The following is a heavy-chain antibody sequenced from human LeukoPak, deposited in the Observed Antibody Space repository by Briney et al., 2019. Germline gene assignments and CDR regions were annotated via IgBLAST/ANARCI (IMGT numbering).Heavy chain of an antibody. J-gene: IGHJ4*02. D-gene: IGHD2-15*01. Sequence: ASVKVSCKASGYSFTGYYMHWVRQAPGQGLEWMGWINPNSGDTKYAQKFQGRVTMTRDTSISTAYMELRSLRSDDTAVYYCARGWFRREFDYWGQGTLVTVSS. CDR1: GYSFTGYY. CDR3: ARGWFRREFDY. V-gene: IGHV1-2*02. CDR2: INPNSGDT.